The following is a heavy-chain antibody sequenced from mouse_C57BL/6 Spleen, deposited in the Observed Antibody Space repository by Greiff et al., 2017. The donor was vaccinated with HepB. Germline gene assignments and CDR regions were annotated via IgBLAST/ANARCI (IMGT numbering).Heavy chain of an antibody. CDR1: GYAFSSSW. Sequence: VQLQQSGPELVKPGASVKISCKASGYAFSSSWMNWVKQRPGKGLEWIGRIYPGDGDTNYNGKFKGKATLTADKSSSTAYMQLSSLTSEDSAVYFCARYESPMEAMDYWGQGTSVTVSS. D-gene: IGHD2-3*01. J-gene: IGHJ4*01. CDR2: IYPGDGDT. CDR3: ARYESPMEAMDY. V-gene: IGHV1-82*01.